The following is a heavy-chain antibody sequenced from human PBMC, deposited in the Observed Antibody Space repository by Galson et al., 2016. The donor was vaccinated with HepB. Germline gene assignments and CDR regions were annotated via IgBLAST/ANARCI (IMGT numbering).Heavy chain of an antibody. D-gene: IGHD1-26*01. J-gene: IGHJ4*02. CDR3: ARFPTVGVSTRGFDY. CDR1: GDSITNSVC. V-gene: IGHV4-4*02. CDR2: IYHTGIT. Sequence: SETLSLTCAVSGDSITNSVCWTWVRQAPGNGLEWIGEIYHTGITNYNPSLKSRLSISVDKSKNEFSLNLTSVTAADTAVYFCARFPTVGVSTRGFDYWGQGALVIVS.